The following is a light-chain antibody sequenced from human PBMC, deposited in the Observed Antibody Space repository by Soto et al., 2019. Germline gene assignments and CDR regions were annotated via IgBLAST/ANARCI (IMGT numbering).Light chain of an antibody. Sequence: DIVMTQSPDSLVVSWGGRATFNCRSTQPVLDSSNNKDYLTWYQQKPGQPPKLLIYWASTREFGVPDRFSGSGSGTDFTLTISSLQAEDVAVYYCQQYYSTPRTFGHGTKVDIK. CDR2: WAS. CDR3: QQYYSTPRT. V-gene: IGKV4-1*01. CDR1: QPVLDSSNNKDY. J-gene: IGKJ1*01.